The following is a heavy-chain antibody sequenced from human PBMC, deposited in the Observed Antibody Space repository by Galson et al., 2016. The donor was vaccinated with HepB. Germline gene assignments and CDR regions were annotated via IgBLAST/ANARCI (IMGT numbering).Heavy chain of an antibody. CDR1: GGSISPYY. CDR3: AGRGGSLRATAFDI. J-gene: IGHJ3*02. Sequence: SETLSLTCTVSGGSISPYYWSWIRQPPGKGLEWIGYVSYSGSTNYSPSLKSRVTMSVDTSKNQFSLNLSSVTAADTAVYYCAGRGGSLRATAFDIWGQGTMVTVSS. V-gene: IGHV4-59*01. CDR2: VSYSGST.